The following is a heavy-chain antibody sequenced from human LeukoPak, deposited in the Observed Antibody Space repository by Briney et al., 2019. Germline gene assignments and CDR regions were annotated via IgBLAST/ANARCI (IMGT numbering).Heavy chain of an antibody. J-gene: IGHJ2*01. D-gene: IGHD6-19*01. Sequence: GGSLRLSCAASGFTFSSYWMHWVRQAPGKGLVWVSRINSDGSSTSYADSVKGRFTISRDNAKNTLYLQMNSLRAGDTAVYYCARDRAVASGWYFDLWGRGTLVTVSS. V-gene: IGHV3-74*01. CDR2: INSDGSST. CDR1: GFTFSSYW. CDR3: ARDRAVASGWYFDL.